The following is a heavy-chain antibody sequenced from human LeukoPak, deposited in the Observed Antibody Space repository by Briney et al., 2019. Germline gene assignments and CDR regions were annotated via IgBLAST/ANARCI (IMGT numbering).Heavy chain of an antibody. D-gene: IGHD6-13*01. CDR2: INHSGST. CDR1: GGSFSGYY. V-gene: IGHV4-34*01. CDR3: ARYTAPGRAHFDY. J-gene: IGHJ4*02. Sequence: SETLSLTCAVYGGSFSGYYWSLIRQPPGKGLEWIGEINHSGSTNYNPSLKSRVTISVDTSKNQFSLKLSSVTAADTAIYYCARYTAPGRAHFDYWGQGTLVTVSS.